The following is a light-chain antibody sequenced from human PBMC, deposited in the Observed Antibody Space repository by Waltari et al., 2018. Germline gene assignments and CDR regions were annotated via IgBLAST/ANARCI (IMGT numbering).Light chain of an antibody. CDR3: QQYNNWPPLYT. V-gene: IGKV3-15*01. Sequence: RASQSVSSNLAWYQQKPGQAPRLLIYGASNRATGIPARFSGSGSGTEFTLTISSLQSEDFAVYYCQQYNNWPPLYTFGQGTKLEIK. CDR1: QSVSSN. CDR2: GAS. J-gene: IGKJ2*01.